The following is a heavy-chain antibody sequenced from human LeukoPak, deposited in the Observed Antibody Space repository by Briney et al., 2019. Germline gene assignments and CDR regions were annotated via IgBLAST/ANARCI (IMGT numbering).Heavy chain of an antibody. CDR1: GYTFTSYD. V-gene: IGHV1-8*03. J-gene: IGHJ3*02. D-gene: IGHD3-22*01. CDR2: MNPNSGNT. CDR3: ATYYYDGTGYYYRAFHI. Sequence: ASVKVSCKASGYTFTSYDINWVRQATGQGLEWMGWMNPNSGNTGYAQKFQGRVTITTNTSISTAYMELSSLRSEDTAVYYCATYYYDGTGYYYRAFHIWGQGTMVTVSS.